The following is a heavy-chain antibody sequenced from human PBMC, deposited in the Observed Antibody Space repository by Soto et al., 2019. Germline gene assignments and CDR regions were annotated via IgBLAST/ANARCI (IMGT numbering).Heavy chain of an antibody. Sequence: EVQLLESGGGLVQPGGSLRLSCAASGFTFSSYAMSWVRQAPGRGLEWVSSIGVGGASYYAASVEGRFAISRDNYENTVILQMNSLRAEDTAVYYCGKNYYLDNWGQGTLVTVSS. J-gene: IGHJ4*02. V-gene: IGHV3-23*01. CDR3: GKNYYLDN. CDR2: IGVGGAS. CDR1: GFTFSSYA.